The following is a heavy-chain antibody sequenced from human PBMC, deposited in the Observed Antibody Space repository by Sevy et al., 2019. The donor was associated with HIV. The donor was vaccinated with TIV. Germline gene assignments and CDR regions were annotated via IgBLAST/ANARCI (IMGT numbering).Heavy chain of an antibody. Sequence: GGSLRLSCAASGFTFSDYYMSWIRQAPGKGLEWVSYISSSGSTIYYADSVKGRFTISRDNGKNSMYLQMNSLRAEDTAVYYCARGSRRDYDSSGTWNYFDYWGQGTLVTVSS. CDR1: GFTFSDYY. J-gene: IGHJ4*02. V-gene: IGHV3-11*01. CDR3: ARGSRRDYDSSGTWNYFDY. D-gene: IGHD3-22*01. CDR2: ISSSGSTI.